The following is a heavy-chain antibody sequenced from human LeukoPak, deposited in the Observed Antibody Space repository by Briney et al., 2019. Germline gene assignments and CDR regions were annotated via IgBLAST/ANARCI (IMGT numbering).Heavy chain of an antibody. Sequence: ASVKVSCKASGYTFTGYYMHWVRQAPGQGLEWMGWINPNSGGTNYAQKFQGWVTMTRDTSISTAYMELSRLRPDDTAVYYCARGSIVVVVAALYNWFDPWGQGTLVTVSS. CDR1: GYTFTGYY. J-gene: IGHJ5*02. D-gene: IGHD2-15*01. CDR3: ARGSIVVVVAALYNWFDP. V-gene: IGHV1-2*04. CDR2: INPNSGGT.